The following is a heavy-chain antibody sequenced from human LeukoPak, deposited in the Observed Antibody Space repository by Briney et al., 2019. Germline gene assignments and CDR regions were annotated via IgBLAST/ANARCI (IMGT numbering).Heavy chain of an antibody. Sequence: SSETLSLTCAVYGGSFSGYYWSWIRQPPGKGLEWIGEINHSGSTNYNPSLKSRVTISVDTSKNQFSLKLSSVTAADTAVYYCARGHCSGGSCYSYSRYGMDVWGQGTTVTVSS. V-gene: IGHV4-34*01. CDR3: ARGHCSGGSCYSYSRYGMDV. CDR1: GGSFSGYY. J-gene: IGHJ6*02. D-gene: IGHD2-15*01. CDR2: INHSGST.